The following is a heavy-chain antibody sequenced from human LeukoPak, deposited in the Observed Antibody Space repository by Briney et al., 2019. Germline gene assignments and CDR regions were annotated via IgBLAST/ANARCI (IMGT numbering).Heavy chain of an antibody. CDR3: AGQPFTSGYCSGGSCYNWLDP. Sequence: PSETLSLTCTVSGGPISSSSYYWAWIRQPPGKGLAWIGSGSTYYNPSLKSRVTISVDTSKKQFSLKMSSVTAADTAVYYCAGQPFTSGYCSGGSCYNWLDPWGQGSLVTVSS. CDR2: GST. V-gene: IGHV4-39*01. CDR1: GGPISSSSYY. J-gene: IGHJ5*02. D-gene: IGHD2-15*01.